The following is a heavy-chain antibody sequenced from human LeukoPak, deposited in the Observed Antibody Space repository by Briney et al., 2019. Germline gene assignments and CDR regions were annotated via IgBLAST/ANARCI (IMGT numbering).Heavy chain of an antibody. D-gene: IGHD6-13*01. CDR1: GGSISSYY. V-gene: IGHV4-59*08. CDR3: ARAGIGAAYHYHYGMDV. CDR2: IYYSGST. Sequence: SETLSLTCTASGGSISSYYWSWIRQPPGKGLEWIGYIYYSGSTNYNPSLKSRVTISVDTSKNQFSLKLSSVTAADTAVYYCARAGIGAAYHYHYGMDVWGQGTTVTVSS. J-gene: IGHJ6*02.